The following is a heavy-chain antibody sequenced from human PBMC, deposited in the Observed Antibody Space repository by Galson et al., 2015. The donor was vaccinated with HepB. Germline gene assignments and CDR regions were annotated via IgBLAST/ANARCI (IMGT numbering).Heavy chain of an antibody. CDR1: GDSISSSHW. Sequence: ETLSLTCTVSGDSISSSHWWNWVRQPPGKGLECIGEIYHSGSTNYNLYLKSRVTISVDKSKNQFSLKLSSVTAADTAVYYCARGYYGSGRLDYWGQGILVTVSS. J-gene: IGHJ4*02. D-gene: IGHD3-10*01. CDR3: ARGYYGSGRLDY. CDR2: IYHSGST. V-gene: IGHV4-4*02.